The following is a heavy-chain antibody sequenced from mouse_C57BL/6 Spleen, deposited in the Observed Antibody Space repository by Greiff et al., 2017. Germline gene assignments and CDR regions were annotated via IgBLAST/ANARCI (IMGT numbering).Heavy chain of an antibody. V-gene: IGHV1-64*01. CDR1: GYTFTSYW. CDR2: IHPNSGST. CDR3: APFYGSYAMDY. Sequence: QVQLQQPGAELVKPGASVKLSCKASGYTFTSYWMPWVKQRPGQGLEWIGMIHPNSGSTNYNEKFKSKATLTVDKSSSTAYMQLSSLTSEDSAVYYCAPFYGSYAMDYWGQGTSVTVSS. D-gene: IGHD2-9*01. J-gene: IGHJ4*01.